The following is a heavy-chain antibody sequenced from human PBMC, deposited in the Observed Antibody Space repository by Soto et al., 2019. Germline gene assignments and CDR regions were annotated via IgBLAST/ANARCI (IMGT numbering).Heavy chain of an antibody. V-gene: IGHV3-11*01. Sequence: ESGGDLVKPGGSLRLSCAASGYTFSDYYMSWIRQAPGKGLEWISYIDTSGTKIYYADSVKGRFTITRENAKNSLYLEMNSLRDEDTAVYYCASHYDMWSGYLSPVDYWGQGTLVTVSS. CDR1: GYTFSDYY. CDR2: IDTSGTKI. J-gene: IGHJ4*02. D-gene: IGHD3-3*01. CDR3: ASHYDMWSGYLSPVDY.